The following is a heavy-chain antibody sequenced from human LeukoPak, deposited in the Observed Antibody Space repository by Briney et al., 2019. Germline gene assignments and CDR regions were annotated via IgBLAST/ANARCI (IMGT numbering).Heavy chain of an antibody. V-gene: IGHV3-23*01. J-gene: IGHJ6*02. CDR1: GFTFSSYA. CDR3: AKVGCSGGSRLHYYYYGMDV. Sequence: GGSLRLSCAASGFTFSSYAMSWVRQAPGKGLEWVSAISGSGGSTYYADSVKGRFTISRDNSKNTLYLQMNSLRAEDTAVYYCAKVGCSGGSRLHYYYYGMDVWGQGTTVTVSS. CDR2: ISGSGGST. D-gene: IGHD2-15*01.